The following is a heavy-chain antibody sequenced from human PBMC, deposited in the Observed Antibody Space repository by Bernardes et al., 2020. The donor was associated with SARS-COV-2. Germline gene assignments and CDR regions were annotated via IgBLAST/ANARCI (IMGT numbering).Heavy chain of an antibody. V-gene: IGHV4-59*01. CDR3: ARDPSGLDYLDY. CDR2: SYYSGRG. CDR1: VGSINNYY. D-gene: IGHD6-19*01. Sequence: SETLSLTCSVSVGSINNYYWSWIRQPPGKGLEWIGYSYYSGRGNYNPSLKSRVTISVDTSKNQFSLKVSSVTAADTAVYYCARDPSGLDYLDYWGQGTLVTVSS. J-gene: IGHJ4*02.